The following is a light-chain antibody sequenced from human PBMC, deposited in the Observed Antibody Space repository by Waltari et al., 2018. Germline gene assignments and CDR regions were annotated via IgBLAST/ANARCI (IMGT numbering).Light chain of an antibody. J-gene: IGLJ2*01. CDR1: SNDVGGYNL. CDR3: CSYAGSSTFERV. Sequence: QSALTQPASVSGSPGQSISISCTGTSNDVGGYNLVSCYQQHPGKAPKLIIYEVTKRPSGVSNRFSGSKSGNTASLTISGLQAEDEADYYCCSYAGSSTFERVFGGGTKLTVL. V-gene: IGLV2-23*02. CDR2: EVT.